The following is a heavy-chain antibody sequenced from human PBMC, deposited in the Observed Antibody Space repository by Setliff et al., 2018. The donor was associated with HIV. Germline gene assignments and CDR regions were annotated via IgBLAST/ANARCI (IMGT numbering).Heavy chain of an antibody. CDR3: ARVQTVIPPSFDH. V-gene: IGHV1-46*01. CDR2: LNPNGGST. Sequence: EASVKVSCKTSGYAFTYYYIHWVRQAPGQGLEWLGTLNPNGGSTTYAQKFQGRVTMTRDTSTSTVYMELRSLRSEDTAVYYCARVQTVIPPSFDHWGQGTLVTVS. J-gene: IGHJ4*02. CDR1: GYAFTYYY. D-gene: IGHD3-16*02.